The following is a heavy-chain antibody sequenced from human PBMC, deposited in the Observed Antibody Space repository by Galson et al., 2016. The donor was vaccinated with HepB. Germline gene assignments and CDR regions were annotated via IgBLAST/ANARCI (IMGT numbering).Heavy chain of an antibody. CDR3: ATDRRSIFGAVTEYFQH. V-gene: IGHV3-21*01. CDR2: ISSSTIYI. J-gene: IGHJ1*01. D-gene: IGHD3-3*01. CDR1: GFTFTSYT. Sequence: SLRLSCAASGFTFTSYTMNWVRQAPGKGLEWVSSISSSTIYIYYADSVKGRFTISRANAKNSLYLQMNSLRDEDTAVYYCATDRRSIFGAVTEYFQHWGQGTLVTVSS.